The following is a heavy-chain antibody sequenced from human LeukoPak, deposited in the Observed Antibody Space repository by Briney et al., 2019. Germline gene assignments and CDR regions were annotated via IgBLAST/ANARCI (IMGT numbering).Heavy chain of an antibody. D-gene: IGHD6-13*01. Sequence: SETLSLTCTVSGGSISSSSYYWGWIRQPPGKGLEWIGSIYYSGSTYYNPSLKSRVTISVDTSKNQFSLKLSSVTAADTAVYYCASAYRIAAAGGDAFDIWGQGTMVTVSS. CDR1: GGSISSSSYY. CDR2: IYYSGST. V-gene: IGHV4-39*07. J-gene: IGHJ3*02. CDR3: ASAYRIAAAGGDAFDI.